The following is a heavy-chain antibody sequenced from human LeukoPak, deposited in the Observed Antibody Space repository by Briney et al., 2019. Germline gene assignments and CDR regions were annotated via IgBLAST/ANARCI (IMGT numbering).Heavy chain of an antibody. D-gene: IGHD3-9*01. CDR3: ATRYPLDAFDI. V-gene: IGHV1-24*01. CDR2: FDPEDGET. J-gene: IGHJ3*02. Sequence: GASVKVSCKVSGYTLTELSMHWVRQAHGKGLEWMGGFDPEDGETIHAQKFQGRVTMTEDTSTDTAYMDLSSLRSEDTAVYYCATRYPLDAFDIWGQGTMVTVSS. CDR1: GYTLTELS.